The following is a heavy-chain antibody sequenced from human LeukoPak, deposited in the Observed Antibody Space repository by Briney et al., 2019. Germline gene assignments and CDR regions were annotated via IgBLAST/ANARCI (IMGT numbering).Heavy chain of an antibody. J-gene: IGHJ4*02. V-gene: IGHV7-4-1*02. CDR2: INTNTGNP. CDR3: ARSYYYEQYYFDY. CDR1: GYAFNSYA. Sequence: PRASVKVSCKASGYAFNSYAINWVRQAPGQGLEWMGWINTNTGNPTYAQGFTGRFVFSLDTSVSTAYLQISSLKAEDTAVYYCARSYYYEQYYFDYWGQGTLVTVSS. D-gene: IGHD3-22*01.